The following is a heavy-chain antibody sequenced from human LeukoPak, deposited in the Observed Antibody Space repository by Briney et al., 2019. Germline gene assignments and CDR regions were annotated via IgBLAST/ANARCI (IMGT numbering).Heavy chain of an antibody. CDR2: INHSGST. V-gene: IGHV4-34*01. CDR3: ARGKYSSSWYEGWFDP. J-gene: IGHJ5*02. CDR1: GGSFSGYY. Sequence: TTSETLSLTCAVYGGSFSGYYRSWIRQPPGKGLEWIGEINHSGSTNYNPSLKSRVTISVDTSKNQFSLKLSSVTAADTAVYYCARGKYSSSWYEGWFDPWGQGTRVTVSS. D-gene: IGHD6-13*01.